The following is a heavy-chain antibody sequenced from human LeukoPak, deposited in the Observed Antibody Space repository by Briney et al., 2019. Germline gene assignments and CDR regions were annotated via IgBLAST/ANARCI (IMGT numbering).Heavy chain of an antibody. V-gene: IGHV4-38-2*01. J-gene: IGHJ4*02. CDR3: ARNGSSGYMDS. D-gene: IGHD3-22*01. CDR1: GYSISSDYY. CDR2: IYQSGST. Sequence: SETLSLTCAVSGYSISSDYYWGWIRQPPGKGLEWIGSIYQSGSTSYNPSLKSRVTISVDTPKNQFSLKLSSVTAADTAVYYCARNGSSGYMDSWGQGTLVTVSS.